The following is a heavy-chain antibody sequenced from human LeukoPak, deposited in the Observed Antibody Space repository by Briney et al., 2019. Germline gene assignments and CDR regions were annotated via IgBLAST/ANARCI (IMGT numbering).Heavy chain of an antibody. Sequence: ASVKLSCKASGYTLTDLSLHWVRQAPGKGLEWMGGFDPEDGEPIYGQEFQGRLSMTEDTSKDTGYMELRTLRSEDTALYYCAKSHGDYGLLDYWGQGTLVTVSS. CDR1: GYTLTDLS. CDR3: AKSHGDYGLLDY. J-gene: IGHJ4*02. CDR2: FDPEDGEP. D-gene: IGHD4-17*01. V-gene: IGHV1-24*01.